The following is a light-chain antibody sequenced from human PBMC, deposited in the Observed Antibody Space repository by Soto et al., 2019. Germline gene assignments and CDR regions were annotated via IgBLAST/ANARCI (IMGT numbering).Light chain of an antibody. Sequence: VLTQTPATLSLFPGERATLSCRASQRIRNSLAWYQHKPCQAPRLLIYDASYMATGILTRFSVSGSWTDCSLTISSLAPEDIAVYYWQQRSRWPQFTFGPGTKVDIK. CDR2: DAS. V-gene: IGKV3-11*01. CDR1: QRIRNS. CDR3: QQRSRWPQFT. J-gene: IGKJ3*01.